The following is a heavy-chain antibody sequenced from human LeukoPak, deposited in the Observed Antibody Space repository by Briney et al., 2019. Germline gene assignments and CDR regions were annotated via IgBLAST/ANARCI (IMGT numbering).Heavy chain of an antibody. V-gene: IGHV1-69*05. Sequence: ASVKVSCNAPGDTFNSYSVSWGRDAPGQGLEWMGGIVPIFGSTNYAQKFQGRVTITTDQSTRTAYMEFNSLSSDDTAVYYCARVGRSRGCFPNSYYYMDVWGKGTTVTVSS. D-gene: IGHD1-26*01. J-gene: IGHJ6*03. CDR3: ARVGRSRGCFPNSYYYMDV. CDR1: GDTFNSYS. CDR2: IVPIFGST.